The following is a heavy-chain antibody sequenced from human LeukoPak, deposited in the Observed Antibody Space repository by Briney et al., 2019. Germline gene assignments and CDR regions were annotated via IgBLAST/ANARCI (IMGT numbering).Heavy chain of an antibody. D-gene: IGHD6-19*01. CDR1: GYSFTTYW. CDR3: ARLLQGVAGTWGY. Sequence: GESLKISCQASGYSFTTYWIAWVRQLPGKGLEWMGMIYPGDSDTRYSPSFQGQITISVDKSISIAYLQWSSLKASDTAMYYCARLLQGVAGTWGYWGQGTLVTV. J-gene: IGHJ4*02. V-gene: IGHV5-51*01. CDR2: IYPGDSDT.